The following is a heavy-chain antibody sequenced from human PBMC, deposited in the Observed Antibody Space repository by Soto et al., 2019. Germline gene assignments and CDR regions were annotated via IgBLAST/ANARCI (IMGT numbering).Heavy chain of an antibody. CDR1: GFTFSSYT. V-gene: IGHV3-21*01. CDR3: ARGVLSDSGTCY. Sequence: EVQLVESGGGLVKPGGSLRLSCAASGFTFSSYTMNWVRQAPGKGLEWVSSISSGSSYIYYADSMKGRFTISRDNAKNALYLQMNSLRAEDTAVYYCARGVLSDSGTCYWCRVTLVTVSS. CDR2: ISSGSSYI. J-gene: IGHJ4*02. D-gene: IGHD2-15*01.